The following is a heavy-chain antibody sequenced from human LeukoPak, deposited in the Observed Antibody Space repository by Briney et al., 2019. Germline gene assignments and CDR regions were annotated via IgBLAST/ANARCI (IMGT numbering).Heavy chain of an antibody. J-gene: IGHJ4*02. D-gene: IGHD6-13*01. Sequence: GGSLRLSCAASGFTFNSSWMHWVRQAPGKGLVWVSRIYSDGSSTTYAGSVKGRFTISRDNANNTLYLQMDSLGAEDTALYYCARGGSTWRDHWGQGAGVTVSS. CDR3: ARGGSTWRDH. CDR1: GFTFNSSW. V-gene: IGHV3-74*03. CDR2: IYSDGSST.